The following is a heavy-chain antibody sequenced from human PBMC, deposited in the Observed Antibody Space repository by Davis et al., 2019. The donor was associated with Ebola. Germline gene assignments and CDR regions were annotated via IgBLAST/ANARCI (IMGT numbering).Heavy chain of an antibody. CDR1: GFTFSSYS. J-gene: IGHJ4*02. V-gene: IGHV3-23*01. CDR3: ALTVVGSN. CDR2: ISGSGGST. Sequence: PGGSLRLSCAASGFTFSSYSMNWVRQAPGKGLDWVSSISGSGGSTYYADSVRGRFTISRDNSKNTLYLQMNSLRDEDTAVYYCALTVVGSNWGQGTLVTVSS. D-gene: IGHD6-19*01.